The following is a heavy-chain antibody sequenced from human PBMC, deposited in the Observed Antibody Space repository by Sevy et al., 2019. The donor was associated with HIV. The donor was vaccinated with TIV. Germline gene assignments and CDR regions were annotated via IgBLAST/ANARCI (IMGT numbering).Heavy chain of an antibody. D-gene: IGHD3-10*01. V-gene: IGHV1-58*01. CDR2: IVVGSGNT. J-gene: IGHJ6*02. Sequence: ASVKVSCKASGFTFTSSAVQWVRQARGQRLEWIGWIVVGSGNTNYAQKFQERVTITRDMSTSTAYMELSSLRSEDTAVHYCAADRVSPSFYYYYGMDVWGQGTTVTVSS. CDR3: AADRVSPSFYYYYGMDV. CDR1: GFTFTSSA.